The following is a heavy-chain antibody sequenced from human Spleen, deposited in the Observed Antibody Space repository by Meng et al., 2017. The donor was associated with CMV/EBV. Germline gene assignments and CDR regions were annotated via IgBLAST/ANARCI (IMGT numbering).Heavy chain of an antibody. Sequence: GESLKISCRGSGYNFNDYWIGWVRQMPGKGLEWMGIIYPDDSDSRYSPSFQGQVTISADKSISTAYLQWSSLKASDTAMYYCASGYYYGSGPYYYYGMDVWGQGTTVTVSS. CDR1: GYNFNDYW. J-gene: IGHJ6*02. CDR2: IYPDDSDS. D-gene: IGHD3-10*01. V-gene: IGHV5-51*01. CDR3: ASGYYYGSGPYYYYGMDV.